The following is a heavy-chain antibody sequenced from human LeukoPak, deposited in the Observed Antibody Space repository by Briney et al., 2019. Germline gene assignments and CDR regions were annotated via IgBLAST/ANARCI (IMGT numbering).Heavy chain of an antibody. CDR2: INPNSGGT. Sequence: ASVKVSCKASGYTFTGYYMHWVRQAPGQGLEWMGWINPNSGGTNYAQKFQGRVTMTRDTSISTAYMELSRLRSDDTAVYYCARDLGYCSSTSCYAGISWFDPWGQGTLVTVSS. J-gene: IGHJ5*02. V-gene: IGHV1-2*02. CDR3: ARDLGYCSSTSCYAGISWFDP. D-gene: IGHD2-2*01. CDR1: GYTFTGYY.